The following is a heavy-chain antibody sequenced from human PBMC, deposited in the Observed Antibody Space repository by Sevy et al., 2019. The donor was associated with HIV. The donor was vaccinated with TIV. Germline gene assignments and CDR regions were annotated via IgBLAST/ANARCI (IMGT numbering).Heavy chain of an antibody. V-gene: IGHV3-23*01. J-gene: IGHJ4*02. CDR2: FSFGCGRI. CDR1: GFTFAKYS. D-gene: IGHD2-8*01. CDR3: AREGCTQPHDY. Sequence: GGSLRLSCAASGFTFAKYSMSWVRQAPGKGLEWVSTFSFGCGRINYADSVKGRFTISRDDSKNTLFLQMKSLRAEDTAKYCCAREGCTQPHDYWGQGTLVTVSS.